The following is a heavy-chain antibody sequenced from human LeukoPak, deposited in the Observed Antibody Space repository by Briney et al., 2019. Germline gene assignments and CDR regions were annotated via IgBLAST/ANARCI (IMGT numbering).Heavy chain of an antibody. V-gene: IGHV1-3*01. Sequence: GASVKVSCKGSGYTFTDYAVHWVRQARGQGLEWMGWISADDGNTNYAQNFQGRVTLTTDTSTNTAYLELRSLKSDDTAVFYCARGVAEFCSNTYCYGYMDVWGKGTPVTVSS. J-gene: IGHJ6*03. CDR1: GYTFTDYA. D-gene: IGHD2-2*01. CDR2: ISADDGNT. CDR3: ARGVAEFCSNTYCYGYMDV.